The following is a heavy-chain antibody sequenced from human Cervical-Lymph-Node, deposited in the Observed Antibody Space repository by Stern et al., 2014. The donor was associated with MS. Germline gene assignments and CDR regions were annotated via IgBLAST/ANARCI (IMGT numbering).Heavy chain of an antibody. CDR1: GYSFSSYW. Sequence: EVQLVQSGAEVKTPGESLKIACKGSGYSFSSYWIAWVRQMPGKGLEWMGMIFPSDSETRYSPSFEGQVTLSVDKSTRTAYLHWSSLKASDTARYYCGREVALTAGLLGFWGQGTQVIVS. D-gene: IGHD3-22*01. V-gene: IGHV5-51*01. CDR2: IFPSDSET. J-gene: IGHJ4*02. CDR3: GREVALTAGLLGF.